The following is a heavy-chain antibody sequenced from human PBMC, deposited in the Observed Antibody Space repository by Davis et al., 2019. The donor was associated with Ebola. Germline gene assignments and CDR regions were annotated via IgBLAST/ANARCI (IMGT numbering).Heavy chain of an antibody. V-gene: IGHV3-48*04. J-gene: IGHJ3*01. CDR1: GFTFSSYS. CDR2: ISSSSRTI. CDR3: AKEALHSGGTFDV. D-gene: IGHD2-15*01. Sequence: PGGSLRLSCAASGFTFSSYSMNWVRQAPGKGLEWVSYISSSSRTIYYADSVKGRFIISRDNAKNSLYLQMNSLRAEDTAVYYCAKEALHSGGTFDVWGQGTMVTVSS.